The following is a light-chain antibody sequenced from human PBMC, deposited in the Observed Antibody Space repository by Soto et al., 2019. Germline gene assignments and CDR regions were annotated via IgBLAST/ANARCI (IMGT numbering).Light chain of an antibody. Sequence: EIVLTQTPRTLSLCPGERVTPSPRASQIVTSDYLAWYHQEPGQAPRLLIYGASSRATGIPDRFSGSGSGTDFTLTIGRLEPEDFVVYYCQQHGSSPPLTFGGGTKVDIK. CDR2: GAS. V-gene: IGKV3-20*01. CDR3: QQHGSSPPLT. J-gene: IGKJ4*01. CDR1: QIVTSDY.